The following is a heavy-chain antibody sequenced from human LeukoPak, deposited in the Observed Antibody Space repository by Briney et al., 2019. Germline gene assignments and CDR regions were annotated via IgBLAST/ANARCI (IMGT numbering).Heavy chain of an antibody. CDR3: ATGEGRGIVVVPAAIPVYSTFGY. V-gene: IGHV1-69*04. D-gene: IGHD2-2*02. Sequence: PRASVKVSCKASGGTFSSYAISWVRQAPGQGLEWMGRIIPILGIANYAQKFQGRVTITADKSTSTAYRELSSLRCEATAVYYCATGEGRGIVVVPAAIPVYSTFGYWGQGTLVTVSS. J-gene: IGHJ4*02. CDR1: GGTFSSYA. CDR2: IIPILGIA.